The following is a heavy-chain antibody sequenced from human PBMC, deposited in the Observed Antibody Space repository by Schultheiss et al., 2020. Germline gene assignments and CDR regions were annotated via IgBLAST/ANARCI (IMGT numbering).Heavy chain of an antibody. CDR1: GFTVSSNY. J-gene: IGHJ4*02. CDR2: IYSGGST. D-gene: IGHD3-9*01. CDR3: AKEGVWDDVLNAYVYGDY. V-gene: IGHV3-66*01. Sequence: GGSLRLSCAASGFTVSSNYMSWVRQAPGKGLEWVSVIYSGGSTFYADSVKGRFTISRDNSKNTLYLQMNSLRAEDTAVYYCAKEGVWDDVLNAYVYGDYWGQGTLVTVYS.